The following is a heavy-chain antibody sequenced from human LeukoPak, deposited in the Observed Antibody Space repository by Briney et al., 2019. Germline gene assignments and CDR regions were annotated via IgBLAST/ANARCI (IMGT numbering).Heavy chain of an antibody. Sequence: GGSLRLSCAASGFTFDDYAMHWVRQARGKGLEWVSLISGDGGSTYYADSVKGRFTISRDNSKNSLYLQMNSLRTEDTALYYCAKAAGYNWNYAGDYWGQGTLVTVSS. J-gene: IGHJ4*02. CDR2: ISGDGGST. D-gene: IGHD1-7*01. CDR1: GFTFDDYA. V-gene: IGHV3-43*02. CDR3: AKAAGYNWNYAGDY.